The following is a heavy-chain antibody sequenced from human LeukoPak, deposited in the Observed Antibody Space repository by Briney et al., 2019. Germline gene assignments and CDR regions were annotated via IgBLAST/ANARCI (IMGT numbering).Heavy chain of an antibody. CDR1: GGTFSSYA. D-gene: IGHD4-17*01. CDR2: INPNSGGT. J-gene: IGHJ4*02. CDR3: ARVGFYGDYYFDY. V-gene: IGHV1-2*04. Sequence: ASVKVSCKASGGTFSSYAISWVRQAPGQGLEWMGWINPNSGGTNYAQKFQGWVTMTRDTSISTAYMELSRLRSDDTAVYYCARVGFYGDYYFDYWGQGTLVTVSS.